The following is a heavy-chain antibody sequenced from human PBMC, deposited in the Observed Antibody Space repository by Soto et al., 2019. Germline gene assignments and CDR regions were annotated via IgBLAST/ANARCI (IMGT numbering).Heavy chain of an antibody. Sequence: SETLSLTCTVSGGSISSSSYYWGWIRQPPGKGLEWIGSIYYSGSTYYNPSLKSRVTISVDTSKNQFSLKLSSVTAADTAVYYCARHVKMATIVWVYYFDYWGQGTLVTVSS. CDR1: GGSISSSSYY. CDR2: IYYSGST. V-gene: IGHV4-39*01. J-gene: IGHJ4*02. D-gene: IGHD5-12*01. CDR3: ARHVKMATIVWVYYFDY.